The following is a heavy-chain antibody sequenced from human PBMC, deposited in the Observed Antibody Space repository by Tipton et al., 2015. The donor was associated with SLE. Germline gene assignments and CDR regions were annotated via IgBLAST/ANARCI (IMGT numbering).Heavy chain of an antibody. CDR1: GGSISSHY. Sequence: TLSLTCTVSGGSISSHYWSWIRQPPGEGLEWIGYIYYSGSTNYNPSLKSRVTISVDTSKNHFSLKLSSVPAADTAVYYCASILGDWSGGSCWPRSGFDPWGQGTLVTVSS. V-gene: IGHV4-59*11. CDR2: IYYSGST. D-gene: IGHD2-15*01. J-gene: IGHJ5*02. CDR3: ASILGDWSGGSCWPRSGFDP.